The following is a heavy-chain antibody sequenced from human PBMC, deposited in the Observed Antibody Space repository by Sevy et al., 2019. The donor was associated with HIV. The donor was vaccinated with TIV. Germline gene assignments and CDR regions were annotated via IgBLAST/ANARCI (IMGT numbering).Heavy chain of an antibody. D-gene: IGHD2-15*01. CDR2: INHSGST. CDR3: ARGDPNDIVVVVSRSGYYFDY. Sequence: SETLSLTCAVYGGSFSGYYWSWIRQPPGPGLEWIGEINHSGSTNYNPSLKSPVTISVDTSKNQFSLKLSSVTAAVTAVYYCARGDPNDIVVVVSRSGYYFDYWGQGTLVTVSS. CDR1: GGSFSGYY. J-gene: IGHJ4*02. V-gene: IGHV4-34*01.